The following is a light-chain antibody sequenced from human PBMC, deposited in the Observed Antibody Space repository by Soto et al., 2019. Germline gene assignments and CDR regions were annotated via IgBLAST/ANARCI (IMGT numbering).Light chain of an antibody. J-gene: IGKJ4*01. Sequence: EIVMTQSPATLSVSPGERATLSCRASQSVGSNLAWYQQKPGQAPRLLIYGASTRASDIPARFSGSGSGTEFTLTISSLRSEDFAVYYCQHNDNWPQLTFGGGTKVEIK. CDR2: GAS. V-gene: IGKV3-15*01. CDR3: QHNDNWPQLT. CDR1: QSVGSN.